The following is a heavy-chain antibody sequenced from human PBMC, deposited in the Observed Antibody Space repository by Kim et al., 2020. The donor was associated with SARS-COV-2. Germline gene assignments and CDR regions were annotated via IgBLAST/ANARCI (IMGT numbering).Heavy chain of an antibody. Sequence: SETLSLTCAVYGGSFSGYYWSWIRHPPGKGLEWIGEINHSGSTNYNPSLKSRVTISVDTSKNQFSLKLSSVTAADTAVYYCARVDYYGMDVWGQGTTVTVSS. V-gene: IGHV4-34*01. J-gene: IGHJ6*02. CDR2: INHSGST. CDR1: GGSFSGYY. CDR3: ARVDYYGMDV.